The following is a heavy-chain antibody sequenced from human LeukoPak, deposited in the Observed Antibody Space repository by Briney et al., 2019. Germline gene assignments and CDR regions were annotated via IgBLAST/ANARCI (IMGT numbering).Heavy chain of an antibody. Sequence: SVKVSCKASGGTFSSYAISWVRQAPGQGLEWMGGIIPIFGTANYAQKFQGRVTITADESTSTAYMELSSLRSEDTAVYYCATIGKYCSSTSCYLRYWGQGTLVTASS. CDR1: GGTFSSYA. J-gene: IGHJ4*02. CDR2: IIPIFGTA. D-gene: IGHD2-2*01. V-gene: IGHV1-69*01. CDR3: ATIGKYCSSTSCYLRY.